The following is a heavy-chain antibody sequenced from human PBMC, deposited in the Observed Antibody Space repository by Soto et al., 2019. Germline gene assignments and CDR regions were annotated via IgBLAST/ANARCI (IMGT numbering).Heavy chain of an antibody. CDR2: VDYSGRT. D-gene: IGHD3-3*01. J-gene: IGHJ6*03. V-gene: IGHV4-59*08. Sequence: QLQLQESGPGLVKPSETLSLTCNVSGGSISSLYLSWIRQPPGRGLEWIGYVDYSGRTTYNPSLKSRVTISADTSKNQFYLNLSSVTAADTADYYCATNNFYDYWSGPYFYYYMDVWGKGTTVTVPS. CDR3: ATNNFYDYWSGPYFYYYMDV. CDR1: GGSISSLY.